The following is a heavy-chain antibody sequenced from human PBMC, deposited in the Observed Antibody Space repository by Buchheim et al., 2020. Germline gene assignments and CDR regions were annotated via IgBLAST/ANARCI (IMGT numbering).Heavy chain of an antibody. CDR2: INPNSGGT. Sequence: QVQLVQSGAEVKKPGASVKISCKTSGYTFTSYHIHWVRQAPGQGLEWMGWINPNSGGTNYAQKFQGRVTMTRDTSISTAYMELSRLRSDDTAVYYCAREGIVGATDQGEFDPWGQGTL. CDR1: GYTFTSYH. V-gene: IGHV1-2*02. CDR3: AREGIVGATDQGEFDP. J-gene: IGHJ5*02. D-gene: IGHD1-26*01.